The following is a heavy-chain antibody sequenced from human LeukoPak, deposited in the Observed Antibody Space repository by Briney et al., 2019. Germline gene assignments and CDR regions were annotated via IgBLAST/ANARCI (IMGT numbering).Heavy chain of an antibody. CDR2: ISSRGDTI. D-gene: IGHD5-18*01. J-gene: IGHJ5*02. V-gene: IGHV3-11*04. CDR3: ARTGGPQLWLT. Sequence: GGSLTLSCAASGFTFSDYYMSWIRQAPGKGLEWVSYISSRGDTIYYTDSVKGRFTISRDNAKNSLYLQMNSLRAEDTAVYYCARTGGPQLWLTWGQGTLVTVSS. CDR1: GFTFSDYY.